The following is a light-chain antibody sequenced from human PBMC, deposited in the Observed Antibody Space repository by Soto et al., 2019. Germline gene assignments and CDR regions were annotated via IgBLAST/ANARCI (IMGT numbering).Light chain of an antibody. CDR2: EAS. V-gene: IGLV2-14*01. CDR1: SSDVGGYNY. Sequence: QSALTQPASVSGSPGQSITISCTGTSSDVGGYNYVSWYQQHPCKVPKLMIYEASNRPSGVANRFSGSKSGNTASLTISGLQDEDEADYYCSSYTSSSTLVFGPGTKLTVL. J-gene: IGLJ1*01. CDR3: SSYTSSSTLV.